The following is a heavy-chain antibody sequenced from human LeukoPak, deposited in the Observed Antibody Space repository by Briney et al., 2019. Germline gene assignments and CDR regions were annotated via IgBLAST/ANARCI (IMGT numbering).Heavy chain of an antibody. Sequence: GGSLRLSCTASGFIFSGSWMAWIRQAPGKGLEWVAIIKKDGSEKYYVDSMKGRFTISRDNAKNSLLLQMNSLRAEDTAIYYCTTDTWYSAGHWGQGTLVTVSS. CDR3: TTDTWYSAGH. CDR1: GFIFSGSW. CDR2: IKKDGSEK. J-gene: IGHJ4*02. D-gene: IGHD2-15*01. V-gene: IGHV3-7*03.